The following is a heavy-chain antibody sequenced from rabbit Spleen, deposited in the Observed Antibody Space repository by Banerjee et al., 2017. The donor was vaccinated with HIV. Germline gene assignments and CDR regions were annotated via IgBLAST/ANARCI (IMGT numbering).Heavy chain of an antibody. CDR3: ARSNNNVWTGYGYAMNL. V-gene: IGHV1S45*01. Sequence: QLVESGGGLVQPEGSLALTCTASGFSFSYGYDMCWVRQAPGKGLEWIACIDTDSSTTYFASWAKGRFTISKTSSTTVTLQMTSLTVADTATYFCARSNNNVWTGYGYAMNLWGQGTLVTVS. J-gene: IGHJ4*01. CDR1: GFSFSYGYD. D-gene: IGHD6-1*01. CDR2: IDTDSSTT.